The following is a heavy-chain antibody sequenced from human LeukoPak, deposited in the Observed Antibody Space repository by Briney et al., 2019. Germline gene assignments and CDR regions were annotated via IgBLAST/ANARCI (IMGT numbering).Heavy chain of an antibody. V-gene: IGHV3-23*01. D-gene: IGHD3-22*01. J-gene: IGHJ2*01. Sequence: GGSLRLSCAASGFIFSSYATSWVRQAPGKGLEWVSTISGSGTYYADSVKGRFTISRDNSKNTLFLQMNSLRAEDTAVYFCAKVYDSSGYASRHFDLWGRGTLVTVSS. CDR1: GFIFSSYA. CDR2: ISGSGT. CDR3: AKVYDSSGYASRHFDL.